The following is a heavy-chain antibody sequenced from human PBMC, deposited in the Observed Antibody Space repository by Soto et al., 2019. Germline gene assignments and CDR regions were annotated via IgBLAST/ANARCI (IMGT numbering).Heavy chain of an antibody. V-gene: IGHV3-11*06. CDR1: GFTFSDYY. Sequence: GGSLRLSCAASGFTFSDYYMSWIRQAPGKGLEWVSYISSSSSYTNYADSVKGRFTISRDNAKNSLYLQMNSLRAEDTAVYYCARVGYYDSSGYILSACDICGQGTMVTV. J-gene: IGHJ3*02. D-gene: IGHD3-22*01. CDR3: ARVGYYDSSGYILSACDI. CDR2: ISSSSSYT.